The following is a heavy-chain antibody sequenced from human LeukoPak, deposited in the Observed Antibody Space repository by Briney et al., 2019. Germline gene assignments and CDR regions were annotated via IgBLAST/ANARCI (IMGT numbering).Heavy chain of an antibody. CDR1: GFTFSSYE. V-gene: IGHV3-48*03. CDR2: ISSRGSTK. CDR3: ARDGYNYGLDY. D-gene: IGHD5-18*01. J-gene: IGHJ4*02. Sequence: GGSLRLSCAASGFTFSSYEMNWVRQAPGKGLEWVSYISSRGSTKYYADSVRGRFTISRDNAKNSLYLQMNSLRAEDTAAYYCARDGYNYGLDYWGQGGLVTVSS.